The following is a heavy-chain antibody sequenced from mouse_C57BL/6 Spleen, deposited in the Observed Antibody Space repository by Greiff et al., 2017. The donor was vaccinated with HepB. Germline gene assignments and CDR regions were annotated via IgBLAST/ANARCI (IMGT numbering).Heavy chain of an antibody. CDR3: VRQYEYAEDYYAMDY. CDR1: GFSFNTYA. CDR2: IRSKSNNYAT. D-gene: IGHD2-4*01. V-gene: IGHV10-1*01. J-gene: IGHJ4*01. Sequence: EVMLVESGGGLVQPKGSLKLSCAASGFSFNTYAMNWVRQAPGKGLEWVARIRSKSNNYATYYADSVKDKFTISRDDSESMLYLQMNNLKTEDTAMYYCVRQYEYAEDYYAMDYWGQGTSVTVSS.